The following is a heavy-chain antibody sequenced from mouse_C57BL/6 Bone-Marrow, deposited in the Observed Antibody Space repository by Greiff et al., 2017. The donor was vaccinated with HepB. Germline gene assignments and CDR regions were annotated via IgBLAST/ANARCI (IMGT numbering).Heavy chain of an antibody. V-gene: IGHV3-1*01. D-gene: IGHD1-1*01. CDR1: GYSITSGYD. J-gene: IGHJ1*03. Sequence: QLQQSGPGMVKPSQSLSLTCTVTGYSITSGYDWHWIRHFPGNKLEWMGYISYSGSTNYNPSLKSRISITHDTSKNHFFLKLNSVTTEDTATYYCARAPFITTVVVDWYFDVWGTGTTVTVSS. CDR2: ISYSGST. CDR3: ARAPFITTVVVDWYFDV.